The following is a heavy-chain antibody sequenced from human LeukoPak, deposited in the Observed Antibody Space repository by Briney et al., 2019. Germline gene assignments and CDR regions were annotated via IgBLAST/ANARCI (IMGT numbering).Heavy chain of an antibody. J-gene: IGHJ4*02. CDR1: GFTFSSYG. CDR3: GGFDY. V-gene: IGHV3-30*03. CDR2: ISYDGSNK. Sequence: GGSLRLSCAASGFTFSSYGMHWVRQAPGKGLEWVAVISYDGSNKHYADSVKGRFTISRDNSKNTLYLQMNSLRAEDTAVYYCGGFDYWGQGTLVTVSS.